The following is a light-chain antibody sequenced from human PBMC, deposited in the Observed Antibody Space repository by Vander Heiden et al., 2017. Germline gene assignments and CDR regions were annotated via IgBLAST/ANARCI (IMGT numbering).Light chain of an antibody. CDR3: QQRSNWPLT. Sequence: EIVLTQSPATLSLSPGERATLSCRASQSVSSYLAWYQQKPGQALRLLIFDASNRATGIPARFSGSGSGTDFTLTISSLEPEDFALYHCQQRSNWPLTFGGGTKVEIK. CDR2: DAS. J-gene: IGKJ4*01. CDR1: QSVSSY. V-gene: IGKV3-11*01.